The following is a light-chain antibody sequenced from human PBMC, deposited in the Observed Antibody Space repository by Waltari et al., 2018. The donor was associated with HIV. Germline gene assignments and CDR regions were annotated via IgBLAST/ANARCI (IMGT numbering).Light chain of an antibody. V-gene: IGKV3-20*01. J-gene: IGKJ4*01. Sequence: EIVLTQSPGTLSLSPGERATLSCRASQRVSSSYLAWYQQKLGQAPRLLIYGASSRATGIPDRFSGSGSGTDFTLTISRLEPEDFAVYYCHQYGSSPETFGGGTKVEIK. CDR1: QRVSSSY. CDR3: HQYGSSPET. CDR2: GAS.